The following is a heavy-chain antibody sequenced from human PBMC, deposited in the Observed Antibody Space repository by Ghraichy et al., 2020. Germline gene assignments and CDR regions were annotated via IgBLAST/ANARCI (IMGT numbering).Heavy chain of an antibody. Sequence: SLNISCTVSGGSISSGSYYWSWIRQPAGKGLEWIGRIYTSGSTNYNPSLKSRVTISVDTSKNQFSLKLSSVTAADTAVYYCARTPGYSSGALDYWGQGTLVTVSS. CDR2: IYTSGST. CDR3: ARTPGYSSGALDY. J-gene: IGHJ4*02. CDR1: GGSISSGSYY. V-gene: IGHV4-61*02. D-gene: IGHD6-19*01.